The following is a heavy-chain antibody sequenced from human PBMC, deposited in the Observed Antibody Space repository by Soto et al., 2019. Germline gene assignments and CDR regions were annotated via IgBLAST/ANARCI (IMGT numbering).Heavy chain of an antibody. CDR2: ISYDGNTK. CDR1: GFIFSGYA. CDR3: AKETSAYEIDY. V-gene: IGHV3-30-3*01. D-gene: IGHD5-12*01. J-gene: IGHJ4*02. Sequence: QVQLVESGGGVVQPGRSLRLSCAASGFIFSGYAMHWVRQAPGKGLAWVAVISYDGNTKYYADSVKGRFTVSRDNSKNTLYVQMNNLSAEDTAMYYCAKETSAYEIDYWRQGTLVYVSS.